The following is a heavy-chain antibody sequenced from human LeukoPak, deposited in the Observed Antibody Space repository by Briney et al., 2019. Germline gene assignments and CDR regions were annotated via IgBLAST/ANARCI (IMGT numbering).Heavy chain of an antibody. CDR2: ISYDGSNT. CDR3: HDDKSFDY. Sequence: PGGSLRLSCAASGFTFSNYGMHWVRQAPGKGLEWVAVISYDGSNTYYADSVKGRFTISRDNSKNSPFLQMNSLRAEDTAVYYCHDDKSFDYWGQGTLVTVSS. V-gene: IGHV3-30*03. CDR1: GFTFSNYG. J-gene: IGHJ4*02. D-gene: IGHD3-3*01.